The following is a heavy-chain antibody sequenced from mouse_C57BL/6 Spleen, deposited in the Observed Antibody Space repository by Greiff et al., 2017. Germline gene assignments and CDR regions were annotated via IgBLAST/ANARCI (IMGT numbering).Heavy chain of an antibody. CDR3: ARERDYGNFFDY. CDR2: ISDGGSYT. J-gene: IGHJ2*01. Sequence: EVHLVESGGGLVKPGGSLKLSCAASGFTFSSYAMSWVRQTPEKRLEWVATISDGGSYTYYPDNVKGRFTISRDNAKNNLYLQMSHLKSEDTAMYYCARERDYGNFFDYWGQGTTLTVSS. V-gene: IGHV5-4*01. CDR1: GFTFSSYA. D-gene: IGHD2-1*01.